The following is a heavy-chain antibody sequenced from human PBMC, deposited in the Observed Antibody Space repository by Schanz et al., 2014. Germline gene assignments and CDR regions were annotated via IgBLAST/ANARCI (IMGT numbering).Heavy chain of an antibody. CDR3: AKDQLANYRGSGYNWFDP. D-gene: IGHD3-10*01. J-gene: IGHJ5*02. CDR1: GFTFSSYG. V-gene: IGHV3-30*02. CDR2: IRFDGSDK. Sequence: QVQLVEPGGGVVQPGGSLRLSCAASGFTFSSYGMHWVRQAPGKGLEWVTFIRFDGSDKYYADSVKGRFSVSRDNSKNTLYLQMNSLRADDTAVYYCAKDQLANYRGSGYNWFDPWGQGTLVTVSS.